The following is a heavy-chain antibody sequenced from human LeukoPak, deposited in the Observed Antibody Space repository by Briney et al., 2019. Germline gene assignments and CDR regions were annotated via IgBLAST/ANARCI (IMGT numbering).Heavy chain of an antibody. D-gene: IGHD2-8*02. Sequence: PGGSLRLSCAASGFTFSSYGMHWVRQAPGKGLEWVAVISYDGSNKYYADSVKGRFTISRDNAKNSLYLQMNSLRAEDTGVYYCVRAPATNEWRCMDYWGQGTLVTVSS. V-gene: IGHV3-30*03. CDR2: ISYDGSNK. CDR3: VRAPATNEWRCMDY. CDR1: GFTFSSYG. J-gene: IGHJ4*02.